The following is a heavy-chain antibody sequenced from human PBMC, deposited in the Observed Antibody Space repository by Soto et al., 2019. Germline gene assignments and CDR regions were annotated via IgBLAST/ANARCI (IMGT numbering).Heavy chain of an antibody. D-gene: IGHD3-16*01. CDR2: IYYSGST. CDR3: ASQYYDYIWGPLY. Sequence: QLQLQESGPGLVKPSETLSLTCTVSGGSISSSSYYWGWIRQPPGKGLEWIGSIYYSGSTYYNPSLKSRVTISVDPSKNQFSLKLSSVTAADTAVYYCASQYYDYIWGPLYWGQGTLVTVSS. J-gene: IGHJ4*02. V-gene: IGHV4-39*01. CDR1: GGSISSSSYY.